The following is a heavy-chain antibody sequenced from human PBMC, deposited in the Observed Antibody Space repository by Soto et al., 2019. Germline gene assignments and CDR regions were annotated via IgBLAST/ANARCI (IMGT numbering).Heavy chain of an antibody. CDR1: GGTFSSYT. CDR3: AREDTVKYFQH. J-gene: IGHJ1*01. V-gene: IGHV1-69*08. D-gene: IGHD4-17*01. Sequence: QVQLVQSGAEVKKPGSSVKVSCKASGGTFSSYTISWVRQAPGHGIEWMGRIIPILGIANYAQKFQGRVTITADKSTSTAYMELSSLRSEDTAVYYCAREDTVKYFQHWGQGTLVTVSS. CDR2: IIPILGIA.